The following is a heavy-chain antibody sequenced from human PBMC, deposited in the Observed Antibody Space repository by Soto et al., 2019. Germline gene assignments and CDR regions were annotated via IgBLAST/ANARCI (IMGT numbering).Heavy chain of an antibody. V-gene: IGHV2-5*02. CDR3: ARDSSGWYGFDY. CDR2: IYWDDDK. Sequence: SGPTLVNPTQTLTLTCTFSVFSLGTRGVGVGWIRQPPGKALEWLALIYWDDDKRYSPSLKSRLTITKDTSKNQVVLTMTNMDPVDSGTYYCARDSSGWYGFDYWGQGTLVTVSS. J-gene: IGHJ4*02. D-gene: IGHD6-19*01. CDR1: VFSLGTRGVG.